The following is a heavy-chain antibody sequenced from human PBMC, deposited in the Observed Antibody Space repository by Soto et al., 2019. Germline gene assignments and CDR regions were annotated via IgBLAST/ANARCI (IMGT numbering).Heavy chain of an antibody. D-gene: IGHD4-17*01. CDR3: AKDLQSYGDYDYYCYGMDV. CDR2: ISYDGTNK. V-gene: IGHV3-30*18. Sequence: QVQLVESGGGEVQPGRSLTISCAASGFTFSPYGMHWVRQTPGKGLEWVAVISYDGTNKFYSDSVKGRFTISRDNFKNTLTLQMNSLIAVDTAVYACAKDLQSYGDYDYYCYGMDVWGLGTRDTVSS. CDR1: GFTFSPYG. J-gene: IGHJ6*02.